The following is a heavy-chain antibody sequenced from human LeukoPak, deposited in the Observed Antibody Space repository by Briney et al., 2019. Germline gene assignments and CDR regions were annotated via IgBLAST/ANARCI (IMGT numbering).Heavy chain of an antibody. J-gene: IGHJ3*02. CDR2: INHSGST. V-gene: IGHV4-34*01. Sequence: PSETLSLTCAVYGGSFSGYYWSWIRQPPGKGLEWIGEINHSGSTNYNPSLKSRVTISVDTSKNQFSLKLSSVTAADTAVYYCARGAPRTYYDIWGQGTMVTVSS. D-gene: IGHD3-10*01. CDR3: ARGAPRTYYDI. CDR1: GGSFSGYY.